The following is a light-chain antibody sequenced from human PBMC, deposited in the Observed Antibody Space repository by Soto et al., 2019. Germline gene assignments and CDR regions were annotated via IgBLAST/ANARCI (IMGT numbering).Light chain of an antibody. CDR3: QQRSNWLT. CDR1: QSVSSSF. CDR2: GAS. V-gene: IGKV3D-20*02. Sequence: EIVLTQSPGTLSLSPGERATLSCRASQSVSSSFLAWYQQKPGQAPRLLIYGASTRATGIPARFSGSGSGTEFTLTISSLEPEDFAVYYCQQRSNWLTFGGGTKVDI. J-gene: IGKJ4*01.